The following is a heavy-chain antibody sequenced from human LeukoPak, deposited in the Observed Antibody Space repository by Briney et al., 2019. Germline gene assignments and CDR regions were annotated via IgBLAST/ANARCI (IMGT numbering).Heavy chain of an antibody. CDR1: GFTFSNYW. Sequence: GGSLRLSCAASGFTFSNYWMSWVRQAPGKGLEWVANIKQDGSDKDYVDSVKGRFTISRDNAKNSLYLQMNSLRAVDTAVFHCARGRKFYDYWGQGTLVSVSS. CDR2: IKQDGSDK. CDR3: ARGRKFYDY. V-gene: IGHV3-7*04. J-gene: IGHJ4*02. D-gene: IGHD1-14*01.